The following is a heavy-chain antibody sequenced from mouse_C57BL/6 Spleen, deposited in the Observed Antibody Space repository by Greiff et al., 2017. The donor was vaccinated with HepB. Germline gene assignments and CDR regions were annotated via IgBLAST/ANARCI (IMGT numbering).Heavy chain of an antibody. Sequence: VQLKESGGGLVKPGGSLKLSCAASGFTFSDYGMHWVRQAPEKGLEWVAYISSGSSTIYYADTVKGRFTISRDNAKNTLFLQMTSLRSEDTAMYYCARPSNFSWFAYWGQGTLVTVSA. CDR1: GFTFSDYG. V-gene: IGHV5-17*01. CDR2: ISSGSSTI. J-gene: IGHJ3*01. CDR3: ARPSNFSWFAY.